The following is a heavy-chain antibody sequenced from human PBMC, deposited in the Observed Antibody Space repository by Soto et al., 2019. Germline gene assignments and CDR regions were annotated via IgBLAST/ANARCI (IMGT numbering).Heavy chain of an antibody. Sequence: QVQLVQSGAEVKKPGASVKVSCKASGYTFTSYYMHWVRQAPGQGLEWMGIINPSGGSTSYAKKFQGRVTMTRDTYTRTVYMELSSLRSEDTAVYYCARGLGLYDFCSGINYRDYYYYMDVWGKGTTVTVSS. D-gene: IGHD3-3*01. V-gene: IGHV1-46*03. CDR1: GYTFTSYY. CDR3: ARGLGLYDFCSGINYRDYYYYMDV. CDR2: INPSGGST. J-gene: IGHJ6*03.